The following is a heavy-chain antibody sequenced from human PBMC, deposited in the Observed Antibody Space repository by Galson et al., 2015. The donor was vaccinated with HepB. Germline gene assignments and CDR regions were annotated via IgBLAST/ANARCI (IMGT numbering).Heavy chain of an antibody. Sequence: SGAEVKKPGESLKISCKGFGYSFTTYWIGWVRQMPGKGLEWLGIIYPGDSDTRYRPSFQGQVTISADKSIRTIFLQWSSLKASDNAIYYCARLGPLYDTKYFDYWGQGTLVTVSS. CDR1: GYSFTTYW. CDR3: ARLGPLYDTKYFDY. D-gene: IGHD3-16*01. CDR2: IYPGDSDT. J-gene: IGHJ4*02. V-gene: IGHV5-51*03.